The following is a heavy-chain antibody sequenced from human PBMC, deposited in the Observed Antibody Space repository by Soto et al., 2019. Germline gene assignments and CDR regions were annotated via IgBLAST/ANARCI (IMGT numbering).Heavy chain of an antibody. D-gene: IGHD3-3*01. J-gene: IGHJ6*02. CDR3: AKEPFSITIFGVSGMDV. V-gene: IGHV4-30-4*01. Sequence: QVQLQESGPGLVKPSQTLSLTCTVSGGSISSGDYYWSWIRQPPGKGLEWFGYIHYSGSTYYNPSLKSRLTISLDTSKNQFSLNLSSVTAADTAVYYCAKEPFSITIFGVSGMDVWGRGTTVTVSS. CDR1: GGSISSGDYY. CDR2: IHYSGST.